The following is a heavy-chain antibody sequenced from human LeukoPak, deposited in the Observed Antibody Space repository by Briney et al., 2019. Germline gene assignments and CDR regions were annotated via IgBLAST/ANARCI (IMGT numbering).Heavy chain of an antibody. Sequence: GGSLRLSCAASGFNFGNHWMDWVRQAPGQGLEWVANIKEDGALAYYADSVRGRFSISRDNTRNSLFLQMNGLRAEDTAVYFCVRDGYNQNRFDFWGQGTLITVSS. CDR2: IKEDGALA. J-gene: IGHJ4*02. CDR3: VRDGYNQNRFDF. V-gene: IGHV3-7*03. D-gene: IGHD1-14*01. CDR1: GFNFGNHW.